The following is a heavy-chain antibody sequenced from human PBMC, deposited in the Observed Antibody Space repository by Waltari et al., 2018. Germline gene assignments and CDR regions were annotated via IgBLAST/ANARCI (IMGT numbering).Heavy chain of an antibody. D-gene: IGHD2-2*01. CDR3: ARFHYAEGEGYFDY. CDR2: IRAYKGNT. CDR1: GYTFTSYG. V-gene: IGHV1-18*01. Sequence: QVQLVQSGAEVKKPGASVKVSCKASGYTFTSYGISWVRQAPGQGLEWMGWIRAYKGNTNHATKLQGRVTMTTDTSTSTAYMELRSLRSDDTAVYYCARFHYAEGEGYFDYWGQGTLVTVSS. J-gene: IGHJ4*02.